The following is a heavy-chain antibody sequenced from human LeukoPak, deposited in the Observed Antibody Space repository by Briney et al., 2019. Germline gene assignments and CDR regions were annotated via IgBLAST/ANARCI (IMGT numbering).Heavy chain of an antibody. J-gene: IGHJ4*02. CDR2: ISASGGST. CDR1: GFTFSNYA. Sequence: GGSLRLSCAASGFTFSNYAMTWVRQAPGKGLEWVSAISASGGSTYYADSVKGRFTISRDNSKNTLYLQMNSLRDEDTAIYSCAKNSVGGSYYPIDYWGQGTLVSVS. CDR3: AKNSVGGSYYPIDY. V-gene: IGHV3-23*01. D-gene: IGHD1-26*01.